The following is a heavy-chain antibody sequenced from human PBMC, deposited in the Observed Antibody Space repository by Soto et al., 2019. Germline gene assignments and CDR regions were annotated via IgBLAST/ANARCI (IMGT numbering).Heavy chain of an antibody. CDR3: ARDLMAGNYYYYGMDV. J-gene: IGHJ6*02. Sequence: PGGSLRLSCAASGFTVSSNYMSWVRQAPGKGLEWVSVIYSGGSTYYADSVKGRFTISRDNSKNTLYLQMNSLRAEDTAVYYCARDLMAGNYYYYGMDVWGQGTTVTVSS. CDR1: GFTVSSNY. CDR2: IYSGGST. V-gene: IGHV3-53*01. D-gene: IGHD6-19*01.